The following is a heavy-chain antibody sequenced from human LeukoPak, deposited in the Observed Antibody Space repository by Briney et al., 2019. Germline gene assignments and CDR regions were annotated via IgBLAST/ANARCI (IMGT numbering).Heavy chain of an antibody. J-gene: IGHJ4*02. CDR2: ISASNGDT. CDR1: GYDFDTYG. CDR3: ARGLERESLDSSGYYY. D-gene: IGHD3-22*01. V-gene: IGHV1-18*04. Sequence: ASVKVSCKASGYDFDTYGISWVRQDPGQGLEWVGWISASNGDTNSAQNLQGRVTMTTDTSTRTAYMELRNLRSDDTAIYYCARGLERESLDSSGYYYWGQGTLVTVSS.